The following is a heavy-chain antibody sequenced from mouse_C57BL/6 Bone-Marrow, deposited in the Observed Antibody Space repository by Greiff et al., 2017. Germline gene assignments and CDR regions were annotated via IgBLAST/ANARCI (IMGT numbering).Heavy chain of an antibody. CDR3: ARAPYYYGSRAMDD. D-gene: IGHD1-1*01. CDR1: GFTFSSYA. Sequence: EVKVVESGGGLVKPGGSLKLSCAASGFTFSSYAMSWVRQTPEKRLEWVATISDGGSYTYYPDNVKGRFTISRDNAKNNLYLQMSHLKSEDTAMXYCARAPYYYGSRAMDDWGQGTSVTVSS. CDR2: ISDGGSYT. V-gene: IGHV5-4*03. J-gene: IGHJ4*01.